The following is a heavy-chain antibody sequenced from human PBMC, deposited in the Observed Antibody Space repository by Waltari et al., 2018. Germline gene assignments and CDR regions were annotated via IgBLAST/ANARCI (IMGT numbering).Heavy chain of an antibody. CDR3: ARVPSIAAAYNWFDP. Sequence: QVQLWQSGAEGKKPGASVKVSCKASGGTFSSYAISRVRQPPGQGLEWMGGIIPIFGTSNYAQKFQGRVTITADESTSTAYMELSSLRSEDTAVYYCARVPSIAAAYNWFDPWGQGTLVTVSS. V-gene: IGHV1-69*01. CDR1: GGTFSSYA. CDR2: IIPIFGTS. D-gene: IGHD6-13*01. J-gene: IGHJ5*02.